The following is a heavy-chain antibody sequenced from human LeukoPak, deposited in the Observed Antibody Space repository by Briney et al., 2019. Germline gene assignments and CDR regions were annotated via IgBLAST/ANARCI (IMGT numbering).Heavy chain of an antibody. J-gene: IGHJ4*02. CDR1: GGSISSYY. CDR3: ARVRYSYGSDYFDY. D-gene: IGHD5-18*01. Sequence: SETLPLTCTVSGGSISSYYWSWIRQPPGKGREWIGYIYYSGSTNYNPSLKSRVTISVDTSKNQFSLKLSSVTAADTAVYYCARVRYSYGSDYFDYWGQGTLVTVSS. CDR2: IYYSGST. V-gene: IGHV4-59*01.